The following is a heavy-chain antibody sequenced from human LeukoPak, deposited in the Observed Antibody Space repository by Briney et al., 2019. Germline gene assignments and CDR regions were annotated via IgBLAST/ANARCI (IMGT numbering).Heavy chain of an antibody. CDR2: INPKNGGT. CDR1: GYTFTDYY. J-gene: IGHJ4*02. CDR3: ARDRFKWGPMDYFDS. Sequence: GASVKVSCKAFGYTFTDYYIHWVRQAPGQGLEWMGWINPKNGGTNFAQKFQGMITMTRGTSINTAYMDVSRLTSDDTAVYYCARDRFKWGPMDYFDSWGQGTRVTVSS. V-gene: IGHV1-2*02. D-gene: IGHD7-27*01.